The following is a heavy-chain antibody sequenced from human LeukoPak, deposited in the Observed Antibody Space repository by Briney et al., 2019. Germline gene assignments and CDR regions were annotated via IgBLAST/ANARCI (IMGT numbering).Heavy chain of an antibody. CDR2: INPNGGGT. D-gene: IGHD2-2*02. Sequence: ASVKVSCKASGYTFTGYYMHWVRQAPGQGLEWMGWINPNGGGTNYAQKLQGRVTMTTDTSTSTAYMELRSLRSDDTAVYYCARVRRIVVVPAAIPDWFDPWGQGTLVTVSS. J-gene: IGHJ5*02. CDR1: GYTFTGYY. V-gene: IGHV1-2*02. CDR3: ARVRRIVVVPAAIPDWFDP.